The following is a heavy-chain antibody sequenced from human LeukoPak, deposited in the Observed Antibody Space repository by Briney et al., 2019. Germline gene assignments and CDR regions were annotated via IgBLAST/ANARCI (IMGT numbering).Heavy chain of an antibody. CDR1: GFTFSSYA. J-gene: IGHJ4*02. CDR2: ISGSGGST. Sequence: PGGSLRLSCAASGFTFSSYAMSWLRQAPGKGLEWVSAISGSGGSTYYADSVKGRFTISRDNSKNTLYLQMNSLRAEDTAVYYCAKDQYYDSSVDYWGQGTLVTVSS. V-gene: IGHV3-23*01. CDR3: AKDQYYDSSVDY. D-gene: IGHD3-22*01.